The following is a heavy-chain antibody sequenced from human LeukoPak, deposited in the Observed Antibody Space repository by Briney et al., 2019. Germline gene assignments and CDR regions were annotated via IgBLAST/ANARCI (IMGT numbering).Heavy chain of an antibody. Sequence: GGSLRLSCAASGFTPSSYAMSWVRQAPGKGLEWVSVISGSGAGTYYADSVKGRFTISRDNSKNTLYLQMNNLRAEDTAMYYCAREMYSGMYNDAFDIWGQGTKVTVSS. CDR3: AREMYSGMYNDAFDI. CDR2: ISGSGAGT. J-gene: IGHJ3*02. CDR1: GFTPSSYA. D-gene: IGHD1-26*01. V-gene: IGHV3-23*01.